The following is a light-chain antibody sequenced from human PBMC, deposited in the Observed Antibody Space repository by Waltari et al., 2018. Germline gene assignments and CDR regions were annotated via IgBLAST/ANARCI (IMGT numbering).Light chain of an antibody. J-gene: IGKJ2*01. CDR3: QESYSSPRGA. V-gene: IGKV1-5*01. Sequence: DIQMTQSPSTLSASVGDRVTVTCRASQNINKWLAWYQQKPGKAPNLLIDDASTLQSGVPSRFSGSGFGTEFTLTISGLQPDDFATYYCQESYSSPRGAFGQGTKLEIK. CDR2: DAS. CDR1: QNINKW.